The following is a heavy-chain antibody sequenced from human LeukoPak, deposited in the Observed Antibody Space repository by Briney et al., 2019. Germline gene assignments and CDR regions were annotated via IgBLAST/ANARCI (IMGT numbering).Heavy chain of an antibody. CDR3: ARDSPAVVDAFDI. Sequence: GGSLRLSCAASGFTVSSNYMSWVRQAPGKGLEWVSVIYSGGSTYYADSVKGRFTISRDNSKNTLYLQMNSLRAEDTAVYYCARDSPAVVDAFDIWGQGAMVTVSS. J-gene: IGHJ3*02. V-gene: IGHV3-53*01. CDR1: GFTVSSNY. CDR2: IYSGGST. D-gene: IGHD4-23*01.